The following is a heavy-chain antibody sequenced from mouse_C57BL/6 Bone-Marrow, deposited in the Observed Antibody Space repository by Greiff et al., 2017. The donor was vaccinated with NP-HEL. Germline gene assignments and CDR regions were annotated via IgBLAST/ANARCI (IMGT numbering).Heavy chain of an antibody. D-gene: IGHD1-3*01. J-gene: IGHJ4*01. CDR2: IDPSDSYT. CDR1: GYTFTSYW. CDR3: ARARSGYCAMDY. Sequence: QVQLQQPGAELVRPGTSVKLSCKASGYTFTSYWMHWVKQRPGQGLEWIGVIDPSDSYTNYNQKFKGKATLTVDTSSSTAYMQLSSLTSEDSAVYYSARARSGYCAMDYWGQGTSVTVSS. V-gene: IGHV1-59*01.